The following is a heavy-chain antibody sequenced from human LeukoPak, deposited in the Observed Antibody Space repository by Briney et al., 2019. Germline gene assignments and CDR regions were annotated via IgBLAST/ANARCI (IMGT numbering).Heavy chain of an antibody. CDR2: IKQDGSEK. V-gene: IGHV3-7*03. Sequence: PGGSLRLSCAASGFTFSSYWMSWVRQAPGKGLEWVANIKQDGSEKYYVDSMKGRFTISRDNAKNSLYLQMNSLRAEDTAVYYCAREAFWQWPTNWFDPWGQGTLVTVSS. D-gene: IGHD3-3*02. J-gene: IGHJ5*02. CDR1: GFTFSSYW. CDR3: AREAFWQWPTNWFDP.